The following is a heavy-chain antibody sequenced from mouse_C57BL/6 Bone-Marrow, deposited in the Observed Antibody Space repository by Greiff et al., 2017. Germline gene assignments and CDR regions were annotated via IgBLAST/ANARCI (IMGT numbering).Heavy chain of an antibody. V-gene: IGHV1-66*01. CDR2: IYPGSGNT. CDR1: GYSFTSYY. D-gene: IGHD2-10*02. CDR3: ASGGMRWVFDY. Sequence: QVQLQQSGPELVKPGASVKISCKASGYSFTSYYIHWVKQRPGQGLEWIGWIYPGSGNTKYNEKFKGKATLTADTSSSTAYMQLSSLTSEDSAVYYCASGGMRWVFDYWGQGTTLTVSS. J-gene: IGHJ2*01.